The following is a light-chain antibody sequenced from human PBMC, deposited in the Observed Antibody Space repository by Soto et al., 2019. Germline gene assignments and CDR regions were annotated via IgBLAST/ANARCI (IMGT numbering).Light chain of an antibody. Sequence: DIQMTQSPSSLSASVGDRVSVTCRASQSISTFLNWYQQRPGEAPKLLIYAASSLQSVVRSTFRASGSGADFTLTIGSLQPEDFATYYSQQSDTTPRTFGQGTKVEVK. CDR3: QQSDTTPRT. J-gene: IGKJ1*01. CDR1: QSISTF. CDR2: AAS. V-gene: IGKV1-39*01.